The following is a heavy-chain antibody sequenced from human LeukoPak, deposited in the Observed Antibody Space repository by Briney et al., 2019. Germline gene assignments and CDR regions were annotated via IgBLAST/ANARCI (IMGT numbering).Heavy chain of an antibody. CDR2: ISSASNYI. V-gene: IGHV3-21*01. D-gene: IGHD3-3*01. CDR1: GFTFSTYA. J-gene: IGHJ6*03. CDR3: ARGFLEWLFIPPYYMDV. Sequence: PGGSLRLSCAASGFTFSTYAISWVRQAPGKGLEWVSCISSASNYIFYADSVRGRFTISRDNAKNSLYLQMNSLRAEDTAVYYCARGFLEWLFIPPYYMDVWGKGTTVTVSS.